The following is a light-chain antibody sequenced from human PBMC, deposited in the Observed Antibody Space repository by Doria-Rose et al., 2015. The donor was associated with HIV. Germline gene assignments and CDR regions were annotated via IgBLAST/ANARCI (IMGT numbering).Light chain of an antibody. V-gene: IGKV3-20*01. Sequence: SCNYLAWYQQKPGQAPRLLISGASTRATGIPNRFTGSGSGTDFTLTISRLEPEDFALYYCQQYGSSSFTFGPGTTVDFK. CDR2: GAS. CDR1: SCNY. J-gene: IGKJ3*01. CDR3: QQYGSSSFT.